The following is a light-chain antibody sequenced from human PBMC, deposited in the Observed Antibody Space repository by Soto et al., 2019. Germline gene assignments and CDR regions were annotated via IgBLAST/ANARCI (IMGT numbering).Light chain of an antibody. CDR1: SSDVGSYNL. Sequence: QSALTQPASVSGSPGQSITISCTGSSSDVGSYNLVSWYQQHPGKAPKLMVYESGKRPSGVSDRCFGSKSGNTASLTISGLQAEDEADYYCCSFARGTTVVFGGGTKLTVL. CDR2: ESG. J-gene: IGLJ3*02. CDR3: CSFARGTTVV. V-gene: IGLV2-23*01.